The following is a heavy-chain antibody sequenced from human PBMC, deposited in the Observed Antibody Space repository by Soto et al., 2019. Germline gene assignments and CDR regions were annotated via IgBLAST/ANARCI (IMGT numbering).Heavy chain of an antibody. CDR2: IYPGDSDT. V-gene: IGHV5-51*01. CDR1: GYSFTSYW. D-gene: IGHD6-13*01. Sequence: PGESLKISCKGSGYSFTSYWIGWVRQMPGKGLEWMGIIYPGDSDTRYSPSFQGQDTISADKSISTAYLQWSSLKASDTAMYYCARQKDSSSWRYYYGMDVWGQGTTVTVSS. J-gene: IGHJ6*02. CDR3: ARQKDSSSWRYYYGMDV.